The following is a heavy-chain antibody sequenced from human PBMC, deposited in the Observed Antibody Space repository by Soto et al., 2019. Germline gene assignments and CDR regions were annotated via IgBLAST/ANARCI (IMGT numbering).Heavy chain of an antibody. J-gene: IGHJ4*02. CDR2: ISGSGGST. Sequence: PGGSLRLSCAASGFTFSSYAMSWVRQAPGKGLEWVSAISGSGGSTYYADSVKGRFTISRDNSKNTLYLQMNSLRAEDTAVYYCAKDLSDIVVVPAAMTFDYWGQGTLVTVSS. V-gene: IGHV3-23*01. CDR3: AKDLSDIVVVPAAMTFDY. D-gene: IGHD2-2*01. CDR1: GFTFSSYA.